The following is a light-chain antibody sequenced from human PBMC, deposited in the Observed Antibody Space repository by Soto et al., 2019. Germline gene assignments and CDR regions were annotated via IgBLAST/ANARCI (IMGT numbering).Light chain of an antibody. CDR2: AAS. V-gene: IGKV1-8*01. CDR3: QQYYSYPWT. CDR1: QGISSY. Sequence: AIRMTQSPSSLSASTGDRVTITCRASQGISSYLAWYQQKPGKAPKLLIYAASTLQSGVPSRFCGSGSGTDFTLIISCLQSEDFATYYCQQYYSYPWTFGQGTKVEIK. J-gene: IGKJ1*01.